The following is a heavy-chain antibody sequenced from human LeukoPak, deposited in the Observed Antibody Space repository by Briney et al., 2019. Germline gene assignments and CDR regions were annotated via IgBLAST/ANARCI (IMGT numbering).Heavy chain of an antibody. CDR3: ASKEYYYYGMDV. CDR2: IDHSGRT. Sequence: SETLSLTCAVSGGSSCSSNWWNWVRQHPRKGLEWIGDIDHSGRTNYNPSLKSRVTISVDKSKNQISLKLSSVTAADTAVYYCASKEYYYYGMDVWGQGTTVTVSS. V-gene: IGHV4-4*02. CDR1: GGSSCSSNW. J-gene: IGHJ6*01.